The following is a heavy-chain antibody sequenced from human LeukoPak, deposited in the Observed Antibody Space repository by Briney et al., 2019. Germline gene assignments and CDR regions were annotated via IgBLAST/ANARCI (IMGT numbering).Heavy chain of an antibody. V-gene: IGHV3-21*01. CDR1: GFTVSSNY. CDR3: ARVPQYSGSYGQGS. CDR2: ISSSSSYI. Sequence: PGGSLRLSCAASGFTVSSNYMNWVRQAPGKGLEWVSSISSSSSYIYYADSVKGRFTISRDNAKNSLYLQMNSLRAEDTAVYYCARVPQYSGSYGQGSWGQGTLVTVSS. J-gene: IGHJ4*02. D-gene: IGHD1-26*01.